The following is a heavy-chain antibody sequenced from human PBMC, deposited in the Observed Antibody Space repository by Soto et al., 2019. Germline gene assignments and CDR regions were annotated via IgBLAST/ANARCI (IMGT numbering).Heavy chain of an antibody. Sequence: SETLSLTCTVSGASVSSATHYWNWIRQPPGKPLEWIGYIYYSGSTNYDPSLKSRVTISVDTSTNQFSLKLSSVTAADTAVYYCARDRAGTTFGYYYYYGMDVWGQGTTVTVSS. CDR3: ARDRAGTTFGYYYYYGMDV. CDR2: IYYSGST. V-gene: IGHV4-61*01. CDR1: GASVSSATHY. J-gene: IGHJ6*02. D-gene: IGHD1-7*01.